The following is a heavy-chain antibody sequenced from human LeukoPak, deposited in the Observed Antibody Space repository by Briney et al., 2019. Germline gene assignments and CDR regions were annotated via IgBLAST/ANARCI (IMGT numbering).Heavy chain of an antibody. Sequence: GGSLRLSCAASGFTFSDSWMSWVRQAPGKGLVWVANMNQDGSEKDYVDSVKGRFTISRDNARNSLYLQMGSLRAEDTAVYYCATYTHWVAGDVWGQGTTVTVSS. CDR1: GFTFSDSW. D-gene: IGHD3-16*01. V-gene: IGHV3-7*01. CDR2: MNQDGSEK. J-gene: IGHJ6*02. CDR3: ATYTHWVAGDV.